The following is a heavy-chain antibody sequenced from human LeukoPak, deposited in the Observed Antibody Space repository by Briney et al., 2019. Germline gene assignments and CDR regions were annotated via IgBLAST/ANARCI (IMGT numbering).Heavy chain of an antibody. D-gene: IGHD3-3*01. CDR3: AFFGVVISDAFDI. V-gene: IGHV1-69*13. CDR2: IIPIFGTA. Sequence: ASVKVSCKASGGTFSSNAISWVRQAPGQGLEWMGGIIPIFGTANYAQKFQGRVTITADESTSTAYMELSSLRSEDTAVYYCAFFGVVISDAFDIWGQGTMVTVSS. J-gene: IGHJ3*02. CDR1: GGTFSSNA.